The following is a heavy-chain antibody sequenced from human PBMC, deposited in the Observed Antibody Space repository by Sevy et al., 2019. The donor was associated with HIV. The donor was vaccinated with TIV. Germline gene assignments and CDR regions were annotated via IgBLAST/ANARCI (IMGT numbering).Heavy chain of an antibody. CDR2: ISSSGSTI. CDR1: GFTFSSYE. V-gene: IGHV3-48*03. CDR3: ARDSDDILTGYYIGDDAFDI. J-gene: IGHJ3*02. Sequence: GGCLRLSCAASGFTFSSYEMNWVRQAPGKGLEWVSYISSSGSTIYYADSVKGRFTISRDNAKNSLYLQMNSLRAEDTAVYYCARDSDDILTGYYIGDDAFDIWGQGTMVTVSS. D-gene: IGHD3-9*01.